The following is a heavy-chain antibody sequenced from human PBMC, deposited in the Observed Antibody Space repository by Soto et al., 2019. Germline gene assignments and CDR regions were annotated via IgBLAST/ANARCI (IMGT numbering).Heavy chain of an antibody. V-gene: IGHV1-2*04. D-gene: IGHD3-22*01. CDR2: INPNNGGT. J-gene: IGHJ4*02. CDR3: ARSPPEFYDSSGEYYFDY. CDR1: GYTFTGYY. Sequence: ASVKVSCKASGYTFTGYYMHWVRQAPGQGLEWMGWINPNNGGTNYAQKFQGWVTMTRDTSISTAYMELSRLRSDDTAVYYCARSPPEFYDSSGEYYFDYWGQGTLVTVSS.